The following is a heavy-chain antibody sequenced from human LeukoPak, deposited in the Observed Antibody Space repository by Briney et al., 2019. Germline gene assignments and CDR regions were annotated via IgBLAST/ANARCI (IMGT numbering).Heavy chain of an antibody. Sequence: GGSLRLSCAASGFTFSDYCMSWIRQAPGKGLEWVSYISSSGSTIYYADSVKGRFTISRDNAKNSLYLQMNSLRAEDTAVYYCARDHCSSTSCYIGYWGQGTLVTVSS. CDR2: ISSSGSTI. CDR3: ARDHCSSTSCYIGY. V-gene: IGHV3-11*01. D-gene: IGHD2-2*02. J-gene: IGHJ4*02. CDR1: GFTFSDYC.